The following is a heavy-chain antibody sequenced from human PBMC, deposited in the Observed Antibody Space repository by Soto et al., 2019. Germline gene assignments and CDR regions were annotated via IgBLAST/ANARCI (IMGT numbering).Heavy chain of an antibody. V-gene: IGHV4-59*01. J-gene: IGHJ4*02. D-gene: IGHD2-2*01. CDR1: GGSISTYY. CDR3: ARGRDAYIFDS. Sequence: SETLSLTCSVSGGSISTYYWSWIRQPPGKGLEWIGYVLNTGSTNYNPSLKSRVTISVDTSPNHFSLKLTSVTAADTAVYYCARGRDAYIFDSWGQGSLVTVSS. CDR2: VLNTGST.